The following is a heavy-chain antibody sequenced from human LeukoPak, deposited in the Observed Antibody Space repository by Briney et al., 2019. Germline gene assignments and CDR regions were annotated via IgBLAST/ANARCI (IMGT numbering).Heavy chain of an antibody. Sequence: ASVKVSCKASGYTFTGYYIHWVRQAPGQGLEWMGWINPNSGGTTYAQNFQGRVTMTRDTSISTAYMELSRLTSDDTAVYYCAREDGHSLDPWGQGTLVTVSS. D-gene: IGHD5-24*01. CDR1: GYTFTGYY. CDR2: INPNSGGT. J-gene: IGHJ5*02. V-gene: IGHV1-2*02. CDR3: AREDGHSLDP.